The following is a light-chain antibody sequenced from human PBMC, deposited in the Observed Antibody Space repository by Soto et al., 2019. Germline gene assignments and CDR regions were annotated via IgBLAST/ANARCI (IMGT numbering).Light chain of an antibody. Sequence: DIVMTQSPDSLAVSLGERATINCKSSQSVLSSSNNKNFLAWYQQKPGQSPKLLIYWASTRESGVPDRLSGSGSGADFTLTISSLQAEDVAVYYCQQDYRIPYSFGQGTKLEIK. CDR2: WAS. V-gene: IGKV4-1*01. CDR3: QQDYRIPYS. CDR1: QSVLSSSNNKNF. J-gene: IGKJ2*01.